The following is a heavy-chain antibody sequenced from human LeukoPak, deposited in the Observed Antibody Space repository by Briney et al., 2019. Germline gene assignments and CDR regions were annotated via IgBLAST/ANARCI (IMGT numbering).Heavy chain of an antibody. D-gene: IGHD6-13*01. CDR3: ARDLNSNEFYFDY. CDR1: GYTFTSYA. CDR2: INAGNGNT. V-gene: IGHV1-3*01. J-gene: IGHJ4*02. Sequence: ASVKVSCKASGYTFTSYAMHWVRQAPGQRLEWMGWINAGNGNTKYSQKFQGRVTITRDTSASTAYMELSSLRSVDTAVYYCARDLNSNEFYFDYWGQGTLVTVSS.